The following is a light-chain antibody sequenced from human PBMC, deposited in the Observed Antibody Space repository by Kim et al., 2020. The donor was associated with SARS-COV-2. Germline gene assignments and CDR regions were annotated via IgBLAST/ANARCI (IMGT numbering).Light chain of an antibody. CDR3: QQYGSSPRT. Sequence: SAGGRATRSGRASQSVSGSYLAWYQHKPGQIPRLLIYGASSRATGIPDRFSGSGSGTDFTLTISRLEPGDFAVYYCQQYGSSPRTFGPGTKVDIK. V-gene: IGKV3-20*01. J-gene: IGKJ3*01. CDR2: GAS. CDR1: QSVSGSY.